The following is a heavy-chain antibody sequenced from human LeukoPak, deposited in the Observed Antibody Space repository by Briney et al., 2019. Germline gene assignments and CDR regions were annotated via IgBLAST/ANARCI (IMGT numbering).Heavy chain of an antibody. D-gene: IGHD6-13*01. V-gene: IGHV3-21*05. CDR1: GFTFSSYE. J-gene: IGHJ4*02. CDR3: ARVRLSSTLDY. CDR2: ISSSSSYI. Sequence: GGSLRLSCAASGFTFSSYEMNWVRQAPGKGLEWVSYISSSSSYIYYADSVKGRFTISRDNAKNSLYLQMNSLRAEDTAVYYCARVRLSSTLDYWGQGTLVTVSS.